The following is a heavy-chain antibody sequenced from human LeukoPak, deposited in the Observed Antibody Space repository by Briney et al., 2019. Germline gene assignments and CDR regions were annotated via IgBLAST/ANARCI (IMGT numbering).Heavy chain of an antibody. J-gene: IGHJ6*02. Sequence: ASAKVSCKASGYTITSYGISWVRQAPGQGLEWMGWISAYNGNTNYAQKLQGRVTMTTDTSTSTAYMELRSLRSDDTAVYYCARDLTWFGESKYYYYYGMDVWGQGTTVTVSS. V-gene: IGHV1-18*01. D-gene: IGHD3-10*01. CDR2: ISAYNGNT. CDR1: GYTITSYG. CDR3: ARDLTWFGESKYYYYYGMDV.